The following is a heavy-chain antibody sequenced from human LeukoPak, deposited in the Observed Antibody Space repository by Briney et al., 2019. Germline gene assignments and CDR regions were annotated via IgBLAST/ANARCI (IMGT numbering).Heavy chain of an antibody. J-gene: IGHJ4*02. D-gene: IGHD5-18*01. V-gene: IGHV4-39*01. CDR2: IYYNGNT. Sequence: IPSETLSLTRTVSGVSVSSSDYYWGWIRQPPGKGLEWIGNIYYNGNTYYNPSLKSRVTISVDTSKNQFSLKLSSVTAADTAVYYCAKTYRARGYTYGYFDYWGQGTLVTVSS. CDR3: AKTYRARGYTYGYFDY. CDR1: GVSVSSSDYY.